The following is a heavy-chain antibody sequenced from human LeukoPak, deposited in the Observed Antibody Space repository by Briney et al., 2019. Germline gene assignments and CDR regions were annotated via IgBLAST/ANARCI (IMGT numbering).Heavy chain of an antibody. CDR3: ARSGSWYEADAFDI. CDR2: ISAYNGNT. D-gene: IGHD6-13*01. CDR1: GYTFTSYG. J-gene: IGHJ3*02. V-gene: IGHV1-18*01. Sequence: ASVKVSCKASGYTFTSYGISWVRQAPGQGLEWMGWISAYNGNTNYAQKLQGRVTMTTDTSTSTAYMEPRSLRSDDTAVYYCARSGSWYEADAFDIWGQGTMVTVSS.